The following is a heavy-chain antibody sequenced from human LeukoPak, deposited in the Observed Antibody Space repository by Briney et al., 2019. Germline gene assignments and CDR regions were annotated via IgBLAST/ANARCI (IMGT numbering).Heavy chain of an antibody. CDR3: ARDGYYYDSSGYYRYFDY. J-gene: IGHJ4*02. Sequence: PGGSLRHSCAASGFTFSSYWMHWVRQAPGKGLVWVSRINSDGSSTSYADSVKGRFTISRDNAKNTLYLQMNSLRAEDTAVYYCARDGYYYDSSGYYRYFDYWGQGTLVTVSS. D-gene: IGHD3-22*01. CDR1: GFTFSSYW. CDR2: INSDGSST. V-gene: IGHV3-74*01.